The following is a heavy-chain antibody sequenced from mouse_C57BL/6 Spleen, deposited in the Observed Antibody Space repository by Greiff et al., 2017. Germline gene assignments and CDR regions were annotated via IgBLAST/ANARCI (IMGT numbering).Heavy chain of an antibody. J-gene: IGHJ2*01. CDR3: ARSEGYDGYYPPFDY. D-gene: IGHD2-3*01. CDR2: IHPNSGST. CDR1: GYTFTSYW. V-gene: IGHV1-64*01. Sequence: QVQLQQSGAELVKPGASVKLSCKASGYTFTSYWMHWVKQRPGQGLEWIGMIHPNSGSTNYNEKFKSKATLTVDKYSSTAYMQLSSLTSEDSAVYYCARSEGYDGYYPPFDYWGQGTTLTVSS.